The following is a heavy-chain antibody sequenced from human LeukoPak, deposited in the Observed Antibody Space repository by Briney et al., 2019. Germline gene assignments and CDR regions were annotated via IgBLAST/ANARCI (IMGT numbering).Heavy chain of an antibody. CDR3: ARDPASTRSERYAFDI. CDR1: GFAVSSNY. V-gene: IGHV3-53*01. Sequence: GGSLRLSCAASGFAVSSNYMSWVRQAPGKGLECVSVIYSGGGTYYADSVKGRFTISRDNSKNTLYLQMNSLRAEDTAVYYCARDPASTRSERYAFDIWGQGTMVTVSS. D-gene: IGHD1-1*01. CDR2: IYSGGGT. J-gene: IGHJ3*02.